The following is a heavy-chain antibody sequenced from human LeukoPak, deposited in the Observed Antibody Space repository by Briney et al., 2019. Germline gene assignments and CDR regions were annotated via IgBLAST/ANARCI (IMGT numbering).Heavy chain of an antibody. V-gene: IGHV4-59*05. D-gene: IGHD5-24*01. CDR3: ARHPRDGYNSDY. CDR2: IYYSGST. Sequence: PSETLSLTCTVSGGSISSYYWSWIRQPPGKGLEWIGSIYYSGSTYYNPSLKSRVTISVDTSKNQFSLKLSSVTAADTAVYYCARHPRDGYNSDYWGQGTLVTVSS. J-gene: IGHJ4*02. CDR1: GGSISSYY.